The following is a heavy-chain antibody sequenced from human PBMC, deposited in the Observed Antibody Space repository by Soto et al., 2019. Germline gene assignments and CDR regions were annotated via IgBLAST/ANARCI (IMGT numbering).Heavy chain of an antibody. J-gene: IGHJ4*02. CDR3: VGGSVYNWRGDF. CDR2: INGDGSTT. D-gene: IGHD1-20*01. V-gene: IGHV3-74*01. Sequence: EVQLVVSGGGLIQPGGSLRLSCAASGFTFSNYSMHWVRQAPGKGLVWVSRINGDGSTTSYADSVKGRFTISRDNAKNNLYLQMNSLRAEDMDVYYCVGGSVYNWRGDFWGQGTLVTVSS. CDR1: GFTFSNYS.